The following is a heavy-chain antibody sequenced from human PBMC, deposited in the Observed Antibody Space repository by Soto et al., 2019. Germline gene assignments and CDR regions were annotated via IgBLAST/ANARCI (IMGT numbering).Heavy chain of an antibody. D-gene: IGHD3-10*01. CDR1: GFTFTDHY. V-gene: IGHV3-11*01. Sequence: QVQLVESGGGLVKPGGSLRLSCTASGFTFTDHYMTWIRQAPGKGLEWVSYIYSGGSNIYYADSVRGRFTISRDNAKNSVYLQMSSLRAEDTAIYYCARDMRGANWGQGTLVIVSS. CDR2: IYSGGSNI. CDR3: ARDMRGAN. J-gene: IGHJ4*02.